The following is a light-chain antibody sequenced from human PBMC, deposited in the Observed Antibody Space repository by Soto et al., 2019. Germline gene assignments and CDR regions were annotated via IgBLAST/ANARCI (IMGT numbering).Light chain of an antibody. CDR3: QQYTQSLWT. J-gene: IGKJ1*01. V-gene: IGKV3-20*01. CDR2: DVS. CDR1: KRFSDNQ. Sequence: IVLTQSPGTLSLSPGERATLSCRTSKRFSDNQLAWYQQKPGQAPRLLIYDVSIRATTIPDRFSGSGSGTDFTLTIDTLEPEDFAMYYCQQYTQSLWTFGPGTKVESK.